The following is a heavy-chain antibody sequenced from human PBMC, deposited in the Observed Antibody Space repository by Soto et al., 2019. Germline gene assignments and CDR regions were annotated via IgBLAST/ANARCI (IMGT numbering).Heavy chain of an antibody. CDR2: IYYSGST. D-gene: IGHD3-3*01. V-gene: IGHV4-31*03. CDR3: GVESESYDYYGMDV. CDR1: GGSISSGGYY. J-gene: IGHJ6*02. Sequence: QVQLQESGPGLVKPSQTLSLTCTVSGGSISSGGYYWSWIRQHPGTGLEWIGYIYYSGSTYYNPSFKSRVTISVDTSKIQFSLTLRSVTAADTAVYYCGVESESYDYYGMDVCGQGTTVTVSS.